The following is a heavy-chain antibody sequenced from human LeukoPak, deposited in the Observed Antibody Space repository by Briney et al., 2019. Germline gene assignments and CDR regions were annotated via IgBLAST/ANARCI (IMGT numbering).Heavy chain of an antibody. J-gene: IGHJ4*02. D-gene: IGHD4-11*01. V-gene: IGHV1-18*01. CDR1: GYTFTSYG. CDR3: ARDYDYSNPWTSDY. Sequence: GASVKVSCKASGYTFTSYGISWVRQAPGQGLEWMGWISAYNGNTNYAQKLQGRVTVTTDTSTSTAYMELRSLRSDDTAVYYCARDYDYSNPWTSDYWGQGTLVTVSS. CDR2: ISAYNGNT.